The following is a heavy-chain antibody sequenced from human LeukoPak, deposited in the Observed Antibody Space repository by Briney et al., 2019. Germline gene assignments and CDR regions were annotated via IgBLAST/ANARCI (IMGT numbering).Heavy chain of an antibody. CDR1: GGSFSGYY. CDR2: INHSGST. J-gene: IGHJ4*02. D-gene: IGHD3-22*01. CDR3: ARSKYYYDSSFRY. Sequence: SETLSLTCAAYGGSFSGYYWSWIRQPPGKGLEWIGEINHSGSTNYNPSLKSRVTISVDTSKNQFSLKLSSVTAADTAVYYCARSKYYYDSSFRYWGQGTLVTVSS. V-gene: IGHV4-34*01.